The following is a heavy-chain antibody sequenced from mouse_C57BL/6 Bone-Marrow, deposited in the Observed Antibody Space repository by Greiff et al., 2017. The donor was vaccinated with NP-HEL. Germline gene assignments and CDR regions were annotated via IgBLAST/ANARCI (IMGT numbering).Heavy chain of an antibody. Sequence: DVKLQESGGDLVKPGGSLKLSCAASGFTFSSYGMSWVRQTPDKRLEWVATISSGGSYTYYPDSVKGRFTISRDNAKNTLYLQMSSLKSEDTAMYYCARHGHWYFDVWGTGTTVTVSS. V-gene: IGHV5-6*02. CDR2: ISSGGSYT. CDR3: ARHGHWYFDV. CDR1: GFTFSSYG. D-gene: IGHD3-1*01. J-gene: IGHJ1*03.